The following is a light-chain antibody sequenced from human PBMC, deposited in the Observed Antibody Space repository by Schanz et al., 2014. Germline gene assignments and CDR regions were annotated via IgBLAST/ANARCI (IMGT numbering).Light chain of an antibody. CDR2: EDT. V-gene: IGLV2-23*01. Sequence: QSALTQPASVSGSPGQSITVSCTGTSSDVGSYNLVSWYQQHPGKAPKLMIYEDTQRPSGVSNRFSGSKSGNTASLTISGLQAEDEADYYCSSYAGSNNFCVFGTGTKLTVL. CDR1: SSDVGSYNL. J-gene: IGLJ1*01. CDR3: SSYAGSNNFCV.